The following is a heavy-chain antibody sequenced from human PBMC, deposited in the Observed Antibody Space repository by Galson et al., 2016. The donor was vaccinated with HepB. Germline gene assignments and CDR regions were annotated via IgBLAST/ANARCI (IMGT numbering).Heavy chain of an antibody. V-gene: IGHV3-7*04. CDR3: ARAGGRGSSWSDF. CDR1: GFTFSRYW. J-gene: IGHJ4*02. D-gene: IGHD6-13*01. Sequence: SLRLSCAASGFTFSRYWMAWIRQAPGRGLEWVGNIKEDGSEKYYVDSVKGRFTISRDNAKNSPYLQMNNLRVEDTAVYYRARAGGRGSSWSDFWGQGTLVTVSS. CDR2: IKEDGSEK.